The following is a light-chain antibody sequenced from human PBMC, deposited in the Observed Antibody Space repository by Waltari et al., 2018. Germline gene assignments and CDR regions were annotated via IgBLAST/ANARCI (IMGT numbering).Light chain of an antibody. V-gene: IGLV2-8*01. J-gene: IGLJ3*02. Sequence: QSALTQPPSASGSPGQSVTISCTGTSRDVGGYKYVSWYQQYQGKAPKLIIYEVTKRPSGVPDRFSGSKSGNTASLTVSGLLPEDEAAYYCTSYAGSNNPVMFGGGTKLTVL. CDR1: SRDVGGYKY. CDR3: TSYAGSNNPVM. CDR2: EVT.